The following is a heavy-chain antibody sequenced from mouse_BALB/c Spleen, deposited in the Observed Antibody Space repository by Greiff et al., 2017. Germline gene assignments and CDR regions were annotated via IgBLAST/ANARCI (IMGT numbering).Heavy chain of an antibody. CDR2: INPGSGGT. J-gene: IGHJ4*01. CDR3: ARWGGNYAMDY. CDR1: GYAFTNYL. D-gene: IGHD1-1*01. Sequence: VQRVESGAELVRPGTSVKVSCKASGYAFTNYLIEWVKQRPGQGLEWIGVINPGSGGTNYNEKFKGKATLTADKSSSTAYMQLSSLTSDDSAVYFCARWGGNYAMDYWGQGTSVTVSS. V-gene: IGHV1-54*01.